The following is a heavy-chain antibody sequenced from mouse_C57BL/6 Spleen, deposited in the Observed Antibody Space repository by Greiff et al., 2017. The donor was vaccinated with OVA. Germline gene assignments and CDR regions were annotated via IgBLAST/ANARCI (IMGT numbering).Heavy chain of an antibody. CDR3: AYYSNYDWYFDV. J-gene: IGHJ1*03. D-gene: IGHD2-5*01. V-gene: IGHV14-3*01. Sequence: LVESVAELVRPGASVKLSCTASGFNIKNTYMHWVKQRPEQGLEWIGRIDPANGNTKYAPKFQGKATITADTSSNTAYLQLSSLTSEDTAIYYCAYYSNYDWYFDVWGTGTTVTVSS. CDR1: GFNIKNTY. CDR2: IDPANGNT.